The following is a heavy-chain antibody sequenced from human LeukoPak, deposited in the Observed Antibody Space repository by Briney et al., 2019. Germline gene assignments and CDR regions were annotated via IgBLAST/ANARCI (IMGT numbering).Heavy chain of an antibody. J-gene: IGHJ4*02. V-gene: IGHV1-2*02. CDR2: INPNSGGT. Sequence: ASVKVSCKASGYTFTGYYMHWVRQAPGQGLEWMGWINPNSGGTNYAQKFQGRVTMTRDTSISTAYMELSRLRSDDTAVYYCARDPRGVFGVVIMGDYWGQGTLVTVSS. CDR1: GYTFTGYY. D-gene: IGHD3-3*01. CDR3: ARDPRGVFGVVIMGDY.